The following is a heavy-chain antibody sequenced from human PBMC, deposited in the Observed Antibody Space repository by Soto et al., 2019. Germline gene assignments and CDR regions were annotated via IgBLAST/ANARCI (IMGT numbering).Heavy chain of an antibody. CDR3: STTQYYYYYGMDV. Sequence: ESLKISFKGSGYSLTSYWISWVRQIPGKGLEWMGRIDPSDSYTNYSPSFQGHVTISADKSISTAYLQWSSLKASDTAMYYCSTTQYYYYYGMDVWGQGTTVTVSS. CDR1: GYSLTSYW. D-gene: IGHD2-2*01. J-gene: IGHJ6*02. CDR2: IDPSDSYT. V-gene: IGHV5-10-1*01.